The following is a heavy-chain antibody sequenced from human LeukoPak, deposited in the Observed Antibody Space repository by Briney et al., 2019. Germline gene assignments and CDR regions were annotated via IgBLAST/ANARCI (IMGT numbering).Heavy chain of an antibody. D-gene: IGHD4-23*01. CDR2: IKSKTDGGTT. CDR1: GFTFRNTW. CDR3: TSYPQLPYQGAYYFDF. Sequence: GGSLRLSCAASGFTFRNTWMSWVRQAPGKGLEWVGRIKSKTDGGTTDYAAPVKGRFTISRDDSKNTLSLQMNSLETEDTAVYYCTSYPQLPYQGAYYFDFWGQGTLVTVSS. J-gene: IGHJ4*02. V-gene: IGHV3-15*01.